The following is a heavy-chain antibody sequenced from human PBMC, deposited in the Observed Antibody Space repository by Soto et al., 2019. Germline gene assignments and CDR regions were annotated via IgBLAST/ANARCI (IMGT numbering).Heavy chain of an antibody. CDR2: ISYDGSNK. D-gene: IGHD4-4*01. V-gene: IGHV3-30-3*01. J-gene: IGHJ4*02. Sequence: QVQLVESGGGVVQPGRSLRLSCAASGFTFSSYAMHWVRQAPGKGLEWVAVISYDGSNKYYADSVEGRFTISRDNSKNTLYLQMNSLRAEDTAVYYCARTYSNLRRFDYWGQGTLVTVSS. CDR1: GFTFSSYA. CDR3: ARTYSNLRRFDY.